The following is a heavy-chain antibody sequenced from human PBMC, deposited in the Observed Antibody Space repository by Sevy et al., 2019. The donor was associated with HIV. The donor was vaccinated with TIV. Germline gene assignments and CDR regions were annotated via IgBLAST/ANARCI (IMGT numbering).Heavy chain of an antibody. D-gene: IGHD2-2*01. J-gene: IGHJ4*02. Sequence: ASVKVSCKASGYTFTSYGISWVRQAPGQGLEWMGGISAYNGNTNYAQKLQGRVTMTTDTSTSTAYMELRSLRSDDTAVYYCARAVGVPAAPTYFDYWGQGTLVTVSS. CDR2: ISAYNGNT. V-gene: IGHV1-18*01. CDR1: GYTFTSYG. CDR3: ARAVGVPAAPTYFDY.